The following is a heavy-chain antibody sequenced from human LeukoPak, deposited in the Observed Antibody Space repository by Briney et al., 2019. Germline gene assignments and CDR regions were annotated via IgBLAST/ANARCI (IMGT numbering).Heavy chain of an antibody. J-gene: IGHJ6*02. Sequence: SETLSLTCTVSGDSISSSSYYWSWIRQPPGKGLEWIGYTYYSGSTNYNPSLKSRVTISVDTSKNQFSLKLSSVTAADTAVYYCARVTGGSGSILSWGRDYYYGMDVWGQGTTVTVSS. CDR3: ARVTGGSGSILSWGRDYYYGMDV. V-gene: IGHV4-61*01. CDR1: GDSISSSSYY. CDR2: TYYSGST. D-gene: IGHD3-10*01.